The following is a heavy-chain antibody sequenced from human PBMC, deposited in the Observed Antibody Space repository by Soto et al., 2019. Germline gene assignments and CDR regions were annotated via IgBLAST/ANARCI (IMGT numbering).Heavy chain of an antibody. CDR1: GGSISSGGYY. J-gene: IGHJ6*03. D-gene: IGHD3-10*01. Sequence: TSETLSLTCTVSGGSISSGGYYWSWIRQHPGKGMERIGNIYYSGSTYYNKSLKSQVTISVDKSKNQFSLKLSSVTAADTAVYYCARDCSYYGSGSPVVYMDVWGKGTTVTVSS. CDR3: ARDCSYYGSGSPVVYMDV. CDR2: IYYSGST. V-gene: IGHV4-31*01.